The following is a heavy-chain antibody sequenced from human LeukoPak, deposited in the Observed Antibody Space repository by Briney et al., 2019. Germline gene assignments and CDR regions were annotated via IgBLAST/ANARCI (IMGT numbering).Heavy chain of an antibody. CDR3: ARDKARTSVVVPAAIYP. J-gene: IGHJ5*02. CDR2: ISYDGSNK. Sequence: PGGSLRLSRAASGFTFSSYAMHWVRQAPGKGLEWVAVISYDGSNKYYADSVKGRFTISRDNSKNTLYLQMNSLRAEDTAVYYCARDKARTSVVVPAAIYPWGQGTLVTVSS. CDR1: GFTFSSYA. V-gene: IGHV3-30-3*01. D-gene: IGHD2-2*02.